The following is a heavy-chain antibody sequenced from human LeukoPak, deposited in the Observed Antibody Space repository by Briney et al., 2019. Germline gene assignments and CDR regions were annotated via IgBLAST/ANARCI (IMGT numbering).Heavy chain of an antibody. Sequence: GGSLRLSCAASGFTFSSYGMHWVRRAPGKGLEWVAVISYDGSNKYYADSVKGRFTISRDNAKNSLYLQMNSLRAEDTALYYCAKAYGFPLRAFDIWGQGTMVTVSS. CDR1: GFTFSSYG. CDR3: AKAYGFPLRAFDI. D-gene: IGHD3-10*01. V-gene: IGHV3-30*18. CDR2: ISYDGSNK. J-gene: IGHJ3*02.